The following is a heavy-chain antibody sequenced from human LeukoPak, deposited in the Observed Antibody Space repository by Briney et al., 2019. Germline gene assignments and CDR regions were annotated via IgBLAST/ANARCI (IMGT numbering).Heavy chain of an antibody. V-gene: IGHV4-34*01. J-gene: IGHJ6*03. D-gene: IGHD6-13*01. CDR1: DGSFSDYY. Sequence: PSETLSLTCAVYDGSFSDYYWNWIRQPPGKGLEWIGEINHSGDINYNPSLKSRVTISVDTSKKQFSLKLSSVTAADTAVYYCSRQLGWFSQQVVPRDYYYMDVWGKGTTVTISS. CDR2: INHSGDI. CDR3: SRQLGWFSQQVVPRDYYYMDV.